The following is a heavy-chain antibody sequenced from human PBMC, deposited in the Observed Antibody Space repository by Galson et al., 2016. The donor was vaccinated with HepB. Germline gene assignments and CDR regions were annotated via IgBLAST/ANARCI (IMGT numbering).Heavy chain of an antibody. CDR3: AREGDGAYFDY. CDR2: IVPIIGTG. J-gene: IGHJ4*02. CDR1: GDALRNLA. V-gene: IGHV1-69*06. D-gene: IGHD3-16*01. Sequence: SVKVSCKASGDALRNLAINLVRQAPGQGLEWMGGIVPIIGTGNYAQKFQDRLTIVADKSTSTNYMELRSLRSEDTAVYYCAREGDGAYFDYWGQGTLVSVSS.